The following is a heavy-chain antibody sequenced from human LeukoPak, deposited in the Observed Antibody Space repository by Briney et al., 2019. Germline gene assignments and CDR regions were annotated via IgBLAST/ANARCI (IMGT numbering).Heavy chain of an antibody. CDR1: GGSFSGHY. D-gene: IGHD6-13*01. Sequence: SETLSLTCAVYGGSFSGHYWSWIRQPPGKGLEWIGYIYYSGSTNYNPSLKSRVTISVDTSQNQFPLRLSSVTAADTAVYYCARGRYVTTRGGAAAGFLDYWGQGTLVTVST. CDR3: ARGRYVTTRGGAAAGFLDY. CDR2: IYYSGST. V-gene: IGHV4-59*11. J-gene: IGHJ4*02.